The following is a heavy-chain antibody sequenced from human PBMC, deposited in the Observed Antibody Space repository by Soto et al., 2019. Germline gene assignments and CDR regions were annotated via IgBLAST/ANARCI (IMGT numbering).Heavy chain of an antibody. J-gene: IGHJ4*02. V-gene: IGHV3-33*01. D-gene: IGHD2-2*01. Sequence: QVQLVESGGGVVQPGRSLRLSCAASGFTFSSYGMHWVRQAPGKGLEWVAVIWYDGSNKYYADSVKGRFTISRDNSKNTLYLQMNSLRAEDTAVYYCARDFYCSSTSCYHRAFDYWGQGTLVTVSS. CDR2: IWYDGSNK. CDR3: ARDFYCSSTSCYHRAFDY. CDR1: GFTFSSYG.